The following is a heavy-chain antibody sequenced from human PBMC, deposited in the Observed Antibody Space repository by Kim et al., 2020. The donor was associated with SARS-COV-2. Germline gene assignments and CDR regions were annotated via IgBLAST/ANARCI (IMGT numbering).Heavy chain of an antibody. Sequence: GGSLRLSCTASGFTFGDYAMSWVRQAPGKGLEWVGFIRSKAYGGTTEYAASVKGRFTISRDDSKSIAYLQMNSLKTEDTAVYYCTRDLGYSYGYADAFDIWGQGTMVTVSS. CDR2: IRSKAYGGTT. CDR3: TRDLGYSYGYADAFDI. J-gene: IGHJ3*02. V-gene: IGHV3-49*04. D-gene: IGHD5-18*01. CDR1: GFTFGDYA.